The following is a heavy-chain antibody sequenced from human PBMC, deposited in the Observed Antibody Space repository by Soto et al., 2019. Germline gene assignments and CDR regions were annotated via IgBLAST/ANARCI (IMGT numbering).Heavy chain of an antibody. J-gene: IGHJ6*03. CDR1: GFTFSSYW. D-gene: IGHD4-4*01. CDR3: ARDTTTVTTWGGYYYMDV. CDR2: IKQDGSEK. V-gene: IGHV3-7*01. Sequence: GGSLRLSCAASGFTFSSYWMSWVRQAPGKGLEWVANIKQDGSEKYYVDSVKGRFTISRDNAKNSLYLQMNSLRAEDTAVYYCARDTTTVTTWGGYYYMDVWGKGTTVTVSS.